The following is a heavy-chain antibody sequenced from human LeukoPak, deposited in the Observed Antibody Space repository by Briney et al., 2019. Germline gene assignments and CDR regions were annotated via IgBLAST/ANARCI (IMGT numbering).Heavy chain of an antibody. J-gene: IGHJ4*02. CDR1: GFTFSSYG. CDR3: VVTTRSYPFDY. D-gene: IGHD4-23*01. V-gene: IGHV3-30*02. Sequence: SGGSLRLSCAASGFTFSSYGMHWVRQAPGKGLEWVTFIQYDGNYKKYADSVKGRFTISRDNSKNTLYLQMNSLRAEDTAVYYCVVTTRSYPFDYWGQGTLVTVSS. CDR2: IQYDGNYK.